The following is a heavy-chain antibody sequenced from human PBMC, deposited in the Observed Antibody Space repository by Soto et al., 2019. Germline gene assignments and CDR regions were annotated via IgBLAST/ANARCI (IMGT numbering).Heavy chain of an antibody. V-gene: IGHV1-69*02. D-gene: IGHD3-10*01. CDR3: ATIYGSGYRAFDS. J-gene: IGHJ4*02. CDR2: INPILSMS. Sequence: QVQLVQSGAEVKKPGSSVKVSCKASGDTFSFYTINWVRQAPGLGLEWVGRINPILSMSNYAQKFHGRVTMTADKSTNTAYMELRSLRSEDTAMYCCATIYGSGYRAFDSWGQGALVTVSS. CDR1: GDTFSFYT.